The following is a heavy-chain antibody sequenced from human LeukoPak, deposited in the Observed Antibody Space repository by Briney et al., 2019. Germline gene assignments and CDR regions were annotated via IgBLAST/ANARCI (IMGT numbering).Heavy chain of an antibody. CDR2: INPISAGT. Sequence: ASVKVSCKASGYTFTDYFIHWVRQAPGQGLEWMGWINPISAGTKYAQKFQGRVTMTEDTSTDTAYMELSSLRSEDTAVYYCATYPKVGPWSPDAFDIWGQGTMVTVSS. J-gene: IGHJ3*02. CDR1: GYTFTDYF. CDR3: ATYPKVGPWSPDAFDI. D-gene: IGHD1-26*01. V-gene: IGHV1-2*02.